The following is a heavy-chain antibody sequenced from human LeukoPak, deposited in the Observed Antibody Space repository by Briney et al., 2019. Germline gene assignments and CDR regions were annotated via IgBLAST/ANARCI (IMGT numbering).Heavy chain of an antibody. D-gene: IGHD3-10*01. CDR1: GGTFSSYA. Sequence: ASVKVSCKASGGTFSSYAISWVRQAPGQGLEWMGWINPNSGGTNYAQKFQGRVTMTRDTSISTAYMELSRLRSDDTAVYYCARAPRWFGELTDYWGQGTLVTVSS. CDR2: INPNSGGT. V-gene: IGHV1-2*02. J-gene: IGHJ4*02. CDR3: ARAPRWFGELTDY.